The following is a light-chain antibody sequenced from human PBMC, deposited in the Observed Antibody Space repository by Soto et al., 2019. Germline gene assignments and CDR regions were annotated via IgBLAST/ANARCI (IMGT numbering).Light chain of an antibody. CDR3: QQYNNWPST. CDR1: QSVSSN. CDR2: GAS. Sequence: EIVMTQSPATLSVSPGERATLSCRASQSVSSNLAWYQQKPGQAPRLLIYGASTRATGIPARFSGSGSGTEFTLTISSLQSEDFALYSCQQYNNWPSTFGQGTRLEIK. J-gene: IGKJ5*01. V-gene: IGKV3-15*01.